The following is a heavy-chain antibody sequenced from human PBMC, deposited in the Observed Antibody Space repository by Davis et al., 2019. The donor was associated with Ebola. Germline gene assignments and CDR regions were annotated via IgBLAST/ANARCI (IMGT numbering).Heavy chain of an antibody. V-gene: IGHV2-70*18. Sequence: SWVRQPPGKALEWLALIDWDDDKYYSTSLKTRLTISKDTSKSQVVLTMTNMDPVDTATYYCARIFSSSPWYYGMDVWGQGTTVTVSS. J-gene: IGHJ6*02. CDR3: ARIFSSSPWYYGMDV. CDR2: IDWDDDK. D-gene: IGHD6-13*01.